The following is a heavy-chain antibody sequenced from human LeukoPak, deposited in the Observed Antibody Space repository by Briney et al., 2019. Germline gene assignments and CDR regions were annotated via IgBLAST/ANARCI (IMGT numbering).Heavy chain of an antibody. D-gene: IGHD3-10*01. J-gene: IGHJ6*03. CDR3: AKEGNAGSYGYYMDI. V-gene: IGHV3-33*06. CDR1: GFTFSDYA. CDR2: TWYDGGKE. Sequence: GGSLRLSCAASGFTFSDYAMHWVRQAPGKGLEWVAVTWYDGGKEYYEDSVKGRFTISRDNSQNTLSLHMSILRAEDTAVYYCAKEGNAGSYGYYMDIWGKGTTVIVS.